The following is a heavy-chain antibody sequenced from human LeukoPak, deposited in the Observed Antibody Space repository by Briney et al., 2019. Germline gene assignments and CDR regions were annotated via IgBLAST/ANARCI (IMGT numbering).Heavy chain of an antibody. V-gene: IGHV1-2*02. CDR2: INPNSGGT. J-gene: IGHJ4*02. Sequence: GASVKVPCKASGYTFTGYYMHWVRQAPGQGLEWMGWINPNSGGTNYAQKFQGRVTMTRDTSISTAYMELSRLRSDDTAVYYCATDFWSGYYRIDYWGQGTLVTVSS. D-gene: IGHD3-3*01. CDR3: ATDFWSGYYRIDY. CDR1: GYTFTGYY.